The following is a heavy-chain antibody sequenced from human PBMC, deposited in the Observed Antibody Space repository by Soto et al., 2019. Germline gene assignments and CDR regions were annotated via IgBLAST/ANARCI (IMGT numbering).Heavy chain of an antibody. Sequence: SETLSLTCTVSGGSISSGDYYWSWIRQPPGKGLEWIGYIYYSGSTYYNPSLKSRVTISVDTSKNQFSLKLSSVTAADTDVYYCARGSVAGEFDYWGQGTLVTVSS. CDR2: IYYSGST. V-gene: IGHV4-30-4*01. CDR3: ARGSVAGEFDY. D-gene: IGHD6-19*01. CDR1: GGSISSGDYY. J-gene: IGHJ4*02.